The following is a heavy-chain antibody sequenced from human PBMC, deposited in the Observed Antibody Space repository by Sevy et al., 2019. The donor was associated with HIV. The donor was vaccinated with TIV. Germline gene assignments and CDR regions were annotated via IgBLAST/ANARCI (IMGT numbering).Heavy chain of an antibody. CDR2: ISGSGTRT. V-gene: IGHV3-23*01. J-gene: IGHJ6*03. Sequence: GGSLRLSCAVSGFSFDSYGMTWVRQAPGKGLEWVSAISGSGTRTYYADSVKGRFIISRDNSKNTLDLRMNSLRVEDTAIYYRAKGGGGHYDPDEIAYYFYYYNMDVWGKGTTVTVSS. D-gene: IGHD3-22*01. CDR1: GFSFDSYG. CDR3: AKGGGGHYDPDEIAYYFYYYNMDV.